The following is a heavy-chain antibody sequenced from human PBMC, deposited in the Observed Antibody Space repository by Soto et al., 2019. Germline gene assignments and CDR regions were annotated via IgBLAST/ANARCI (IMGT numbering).Heavy chain of an antibody. Sequence: SETLSLTCAVSGGSIISSNWWSFVRQPPGKGLEWIGEIYHSGSTNYNPSLKSRATISVDKSKNQFSLKLSSVTAADTAVYYCAKDGGLGTDYWGQGTLVTV. J-gene: IGHJ4*02. D-gene: IGHD1-1*01. CDR1: GGSIISSNW. V-gene: IGHV4-4*02. CDR3: AKDGGLGTDY. CDR2: IYHSGST.